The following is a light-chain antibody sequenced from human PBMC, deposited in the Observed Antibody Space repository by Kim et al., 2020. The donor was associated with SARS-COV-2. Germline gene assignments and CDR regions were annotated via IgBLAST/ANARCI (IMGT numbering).Light chain of an antibody. CDR1: QSIGNS. J-gene: IGKJ2*01. CDR3: QQHDNWPPFT. Sequence: SPGERATLSCRASQSIGNSLAWYQRTPGQAPRLLIYGASTRATGVSARFSGSGSGTEFTLTISSLQSEDFAIYYCQQHDNWPPFTFGQGTKLEI. CDR2: GAS. V-gene: IGKV3-15*01.